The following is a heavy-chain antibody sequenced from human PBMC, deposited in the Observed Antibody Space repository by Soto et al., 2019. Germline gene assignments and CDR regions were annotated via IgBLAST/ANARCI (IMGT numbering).Heavy chain of an antibody. CDR1: GGSISSSSYY. D-gene: IGHD6-25*01. CDR2: IYYSGST. J-gene: IGHJ4*02. Sequence: QRQLQQSGPGLVKPSETLSLTCTVSGGSISSSSYYWGWIRQPPGKGLEWIGSIYYSGSTFYSPSLRSRVTISVDTSKNQFSLRVSSVTAADTAVYYCAGEYSSAPDYWGQGTQVTVSS. CDR3: AGEYSSAPDY. V-gene: IGHV4-39*02.